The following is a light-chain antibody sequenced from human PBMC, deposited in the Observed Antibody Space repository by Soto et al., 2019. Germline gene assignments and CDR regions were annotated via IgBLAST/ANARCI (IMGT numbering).Light chain of an antibody. CDR3: SSYTTSNTRQIV. CDR1: SSDVGGYNY. CDR2: DVS. V-gene: IGLV2-14*03. J-gene: IGLJ1*01. Sequence: QSALTQPASVSGSPGQSITISCTGTSSDVGGYNYVSWYQHHPGKAPKLMIYDVSNRPSGVSNRCSGSKSDNTASLTISGLQSEDEADYYCSSYTTSNTRQIVYGTGTKLTVL.